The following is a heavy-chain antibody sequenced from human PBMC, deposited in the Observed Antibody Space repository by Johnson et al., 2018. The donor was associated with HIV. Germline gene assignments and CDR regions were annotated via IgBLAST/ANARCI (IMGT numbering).Heavy chain of an antibody. V-gene: IGHV3-11*04. Sequence: QVQLVESGGGVVKPGGSLRLSCAASGFTFNDYYMSWIRQAPGKGLEWLSYISTSGATIYYADSVKGRFTISRDNAKKSLYLQMNSLRSEDTALYYCAKETRDSRSAFDIWGQGTMVTVSS. D-gene: IGHD3-22*01. J-gene: IGHJ3*02. CDR2: ISTSGATI. CDR3: AKETRDSRSAFDI. CDR1: GFTFNDYY.